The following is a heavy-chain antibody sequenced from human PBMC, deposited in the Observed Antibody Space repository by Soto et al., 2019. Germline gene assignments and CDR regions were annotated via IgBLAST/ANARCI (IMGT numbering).Heavy chain of an antibody. J-gene: IGHJ4*02. CDR3: AKGSRMWTPDY. D-gene: IGHD2-21*01. Sequence: ASVKVSCKASGYTFTDYAIHWVRQAPGQSLEWMGWIAPGNGNTKSSQNFQDRVTITRDTSATTAYMELSSLRSEDTAVYYCAKGSRMWTPDYWGQGTLVTSPQ. CDR1: GYTFTDYA. CDR2: IAPGNGNT. V-gene: IGHV1-3*01.